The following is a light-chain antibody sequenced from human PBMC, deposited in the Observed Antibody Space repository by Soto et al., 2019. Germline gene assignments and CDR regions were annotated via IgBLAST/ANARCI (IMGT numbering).Light chain of an antibody. Sequence: EIVMTQSPATLSVSPGERATLSCRASQSVRSNLAWYQQKPGQAPRLLISGATTRATGVPARFSGSGSGTEFTLTISSLQSEDFAVYYCQQYASSLLTFGGGTKVEIK. CDR2: GAT. CDR1: QSVRSN. J-gene: IGKJ4*01. CDR3: QQYASSLLT. V-gene: IGKV3-15*01.